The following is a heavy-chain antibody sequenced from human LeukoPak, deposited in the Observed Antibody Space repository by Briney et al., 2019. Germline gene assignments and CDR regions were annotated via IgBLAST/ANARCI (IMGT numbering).Heavy chain of an antibody. CDR1: GYTFTGYY. V-gene: IGHV1-2*02. Sequence: GSVKVSCKASGYTFTGYYMHWVRQAPGQGLEWMGWINPNSGGTNYAQKFQGRVTMTRDTSISTAYMELSSLRSEDTAVYYCARDEFKGEGVWGSSRSYYFDYWGQGTLVTVSS. CDR2: INPNSGGT. D-gene: IGHD3-16*02. J-gene: IGHJ4*02. CDR3: ARDEFKGEGVWGSSRSYYFDY.